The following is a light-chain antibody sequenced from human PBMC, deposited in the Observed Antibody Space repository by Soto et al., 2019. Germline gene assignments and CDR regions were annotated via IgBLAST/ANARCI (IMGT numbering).Light chain of an antibody. Sequence: DIQMTQSPSSLSASVGDRVTITCRASQSISSYLNWYQQKPGKAPKLLIYAASSLHSGVPSRFSGSGSGTDFTLTISSLQPEDFATYYCQQYSDSSGAFGQGTRVEIK. V-gene: IGKV1-39*01. J-gene: IGKJ1*01. CDR3: QQYSDSSGA. CDR1: QSISSY. CDR2: AAS.